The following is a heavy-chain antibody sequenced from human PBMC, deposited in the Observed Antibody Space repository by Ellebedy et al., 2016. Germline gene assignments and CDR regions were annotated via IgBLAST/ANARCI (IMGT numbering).Heavy chain of an antibody. Sequence: SETLSLTCTVSGGSISSYYWSWIRQPPGKGLEWIGYIYYSGSTNYNPSLKNRVTISVDTSKNQFSLKLSSVTAADTAVYYCARHRSAYCGGDCFAFDIWGQGTMVTVSS. V-gene: IGHV4-59*08. CDR1: GGSISSYY. J-gene: IGHJ3*02. CDR2: IYYSGST. D-gene: IGHD2-21*02. CDR3: ARHRSAYCGGDCFAFDI.